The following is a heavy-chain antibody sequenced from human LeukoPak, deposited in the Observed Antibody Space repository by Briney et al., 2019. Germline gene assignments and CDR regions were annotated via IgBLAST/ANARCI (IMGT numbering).Heavy chain of an antibody. D-gene: IGHD4-17*01. CDR2: ISSSGSTI. V-gene: IGHV3-11*04. Sequence: GGSLRLSCAASGFTFSDYYMSWIRQAPGKGLEWVSYISSSGSTIYYADSVKGRFTISRDNSNNTLYLQMNSLRAEDTAVYYCAKDLTTVTSQGDYWGQGTLVTVSS. CDR3: AKDLTTVTSQGDY. J-gene: IGHJ4*02. CDR1: GFTFSDYY.